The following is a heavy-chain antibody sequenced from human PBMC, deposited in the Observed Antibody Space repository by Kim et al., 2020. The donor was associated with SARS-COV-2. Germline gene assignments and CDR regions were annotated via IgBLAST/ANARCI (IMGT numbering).Heavy chain of an antibody. V-gene: IGHV3-11*01. Sequence: SVKGRFTISRENAKNSLYLQMNSLRAEDTAVYYCAREAKSGNSLGAYFDYWGQGTLVTVSS. J-gene: IGHJ4*02. CDR3: AREAKSGNSLGAYFDY. D-gene: IGHD3-3*01.